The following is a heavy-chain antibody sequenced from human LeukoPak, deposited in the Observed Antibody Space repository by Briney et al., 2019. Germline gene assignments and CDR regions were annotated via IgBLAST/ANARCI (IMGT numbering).Heavy chain of an antibody. D-gene: IGHD1-26*01. CDR3: ARRGRATKEGWFDP. CDR2: IYYSGST. J-gene: IGHJ5*02. CDR1: GGSISSSSYY. Sequence: SETLSLTCTVSGGSISSSSYYWGWIRQPPGKGLEWIGSIYYSGSTYYNPSLKSRVTISVDTSKNQFSLKLSSVTAADTAVYYCARRGRATKEGWFDPWGQGTLVTVSS. V-gene: IGHV4-39*07.